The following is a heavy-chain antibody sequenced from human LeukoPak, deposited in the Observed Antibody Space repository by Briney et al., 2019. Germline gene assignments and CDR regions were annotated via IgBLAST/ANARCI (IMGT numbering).Heavy chain of an antibody. CDR2: MNPNSGNT. J-gene: IGHJ5*02. D-gene: IGHD1-1*01. V-gene: IGHV1-8*02. Sequence: ASVKVSCKASGYTFTGYYMHWVRQAPGQGLEWMGWMNPNSGNTGYAQKFQGRVTMTRNTSISTAYMELSSLRSEDTAVYYCARAANWHDDDWFDPWGQGTLVTVSS. CDR1: GYTFTGYY. CDR3: ARAANWHDDDWFDP.